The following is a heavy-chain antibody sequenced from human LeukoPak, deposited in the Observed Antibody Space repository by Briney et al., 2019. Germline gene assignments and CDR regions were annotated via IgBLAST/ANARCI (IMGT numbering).Heavy chain of an antibody. CDR1: GFTFSSYW. CDR2: IKQGGSEK. CDR3: ARDGYNWNDEGHDAFDI. Sequence: GGSLRLSCAASGFTFSSYWMSWVRQAPGKGLEWVANIKQGGSEKYYVDSVKGRFTISRDNAKNSLYLQMNSLRAEDTAVYYCARDGYNWNDEGHDAFDIWGQGTMVTVSS. J-gene: IGHJ3*02. V-gene: IGHV3-7*01. D-gene: IGHD1-1*01.